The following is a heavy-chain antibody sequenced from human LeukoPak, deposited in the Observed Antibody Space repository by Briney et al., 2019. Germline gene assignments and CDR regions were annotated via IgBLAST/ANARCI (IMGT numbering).Heavy chain of an antibody. CDR1: GYTFTGYY. CDR2: INPNSGGT. V-gene: IGHV1-2*02. J-gene: IGHJ6*03. D-gene: IGHD3-9*01. CDR3: ARGDDILTLYYYYMDV. Sequence: ASVKVSCKASGYTFTGYYMHWVRQAPGQGLEWMGWINPNSGGTNYAQKFQGRVTMTRDTSISTAYMELSRLRSDDTAVYYCARGDDILTLYYYYMDVWGKGTTVTTSS.